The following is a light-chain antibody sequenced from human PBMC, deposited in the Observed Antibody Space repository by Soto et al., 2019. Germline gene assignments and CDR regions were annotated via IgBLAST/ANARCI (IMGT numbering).Light chain of an antibody. J-gene: IGKJ1*01. Sequence: EVVMTQSPATLSVSPGERATLSCRASQSVNANLAWYQQKPGQAPRLLIHGASNRATGIPARFSGSGSGTEFILTISSLQSEDFAVYHCQQYNTWLWTFGKGTKVEI. CDR1: QSVNAN. CDR3: QQYNTWLWT. CDR2: GAS. V-gene: IGKV3-15*01.